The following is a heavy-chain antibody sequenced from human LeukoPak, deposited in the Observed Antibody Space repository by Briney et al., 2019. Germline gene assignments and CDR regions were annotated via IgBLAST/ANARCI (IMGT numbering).Heavy chain of an antibody. V-gene: IGHV4-59*01. CDR2: IYYSGST. CDR1: GGSISSYY. J-gene: IGHJ5*02. Sequence: PSETLSLTCTVSGGSISSYYWSWIRQPPGKGLEWIGYIYYSGSTNYNPSLKSRVTISVDTSKNQFSLKLSSVTAADTAVYYCARTSGQWLDYNWSDPWGQGTLVTVSS. D-gene: IGHD6-19*01. CDR3: ARTSGQWLDYNWSDP.